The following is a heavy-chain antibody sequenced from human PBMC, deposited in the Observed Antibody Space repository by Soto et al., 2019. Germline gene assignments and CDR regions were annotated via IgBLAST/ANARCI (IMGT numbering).Heavy chain of an antibody. D-gene: IGHD3-10*01. CDR2: IYYSGST. Sequence: SETLSLTCTVSGGSISSSSYYWGWIRQPPGKGLEWIGSIYYSGSTYYNPSLKSRVTISVDTSKNQFSLKLSSVTAADTAVYYCARSAELWLGTYYYYYGMDVWGQGTTVTVS. CDR3: ARSAELWLGTYYYYYGMDV. CDR1: GGSISSSSYY. J-gene: IGHJ6*02. V-gene: IGHV4-39*01.